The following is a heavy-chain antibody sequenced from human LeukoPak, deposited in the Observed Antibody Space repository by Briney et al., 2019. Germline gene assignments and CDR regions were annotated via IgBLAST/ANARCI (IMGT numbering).Heavy chain of an antibody. V-gene: IGHV3-30*18. J-gene: IGHJ4*02. CDR3: AKGGWELRDYFDY. CDR2: ISYDGSNK. Sequence: GRSLRLSCAASGFTFSSYGMHWVRQAPGKGLEWVAVISYDGSNKYYADSVKGRFTICRDNSKNTLYLQMNSLRAEDTAVYYCAKGGWELRDYFDYWGQGTLVTVSS. D-gene: IGHD1-26*01. CDR1: GFTFSSYG.